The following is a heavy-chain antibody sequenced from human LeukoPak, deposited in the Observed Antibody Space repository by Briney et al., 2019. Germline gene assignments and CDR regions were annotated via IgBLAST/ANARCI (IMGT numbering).Heavy chain of an antibody. J-gene: IGHJ5*02. CDR3: ARHQRSSSWHYPRNWFDP. Sequence: KNGESLKISCKGSGYSFTSYWIGWVRQMPGKGLEWMGIIYPGDSDTRYSPSFQGQVTISADKSISTAYLQWSSLKASDTAMYYCARHQRSSSWHYPRNWFDPWGQGTLVTVSS. CDR2: IYPGDSDT. CDR1: GYSFTSYW. V-gene: IGHV5-51*01. D-gene: IGHD6-13*01.